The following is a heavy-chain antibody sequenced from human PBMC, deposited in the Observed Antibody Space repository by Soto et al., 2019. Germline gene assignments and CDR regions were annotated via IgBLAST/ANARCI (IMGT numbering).Heavy chain of an antibody. D-gene: IGHD6-6*01. J-gene: IGHJ4*02. Sequence: GGSLRLSCAASGFTFSNYAMTWVRQAPGKGLEWVSGISGNGYSTNYADSVKGRFTISRDNSRDTLYLQMTSLRSEDTAVYYCAKLTYSSSDGVDYWGQGTLVTVSS. CDR2: ISGNGYST. CDR3: AKLTYSSSDGVDY. CDR1: GFTFSNYA. V-gene: IGHV3-23*01.